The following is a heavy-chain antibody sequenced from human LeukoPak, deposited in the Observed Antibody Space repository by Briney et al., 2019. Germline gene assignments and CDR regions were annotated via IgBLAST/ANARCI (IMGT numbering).Heavy chain of an antibody. CDR2: IYYSGST. CDR3: ARANYSRRYYYGMDV. D-gene: IGHD3-10*01. CDR1: GGSISSYY. Sequence: PSETLSLTCTVSGGSISSYYWSWIRQPPGKGLEWIGYIYYSGSTNYNPSLKSRVTISVDTSKNQFSLKLSSVTAADTAVYYCARANYSRRYYYGMDVWGQGTTVTVSS. V-gene: IGHV4-59*01. J-gene: IGHJ6*02.